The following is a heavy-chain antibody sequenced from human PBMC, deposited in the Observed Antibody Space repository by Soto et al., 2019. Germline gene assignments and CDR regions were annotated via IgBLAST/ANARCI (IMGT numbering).Heavy chain of an antibody. CDR2: ISGSGGT. V-gene: IGHV3-23*01. J-gene: IGHJ5*02. Sequence: GGSLSLSCSASGFTFSSYAMSWVRQAPGKGLEWVSAISGSGGTYYADSVKGRFTISRDNSKNTLYLQMNSLRAEDTAVYYCAKLRDYELGSGYYRGGTWFDPWGPRTLVT. CDR1: GFTFSSYA. D-gene: IGHD3-3*01. CDR3: AKLRDYELGSGYYRGGTWFDP.